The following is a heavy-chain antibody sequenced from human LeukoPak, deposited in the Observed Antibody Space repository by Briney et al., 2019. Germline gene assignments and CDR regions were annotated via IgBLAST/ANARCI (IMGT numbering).Heavy chain of an antibody. V-gene: IGHV1-69*02. CDR3: ASGDYYDSSGYYYGGSLDY. CDR1: GGTFTSYT. D-gene: IGHD3-22*01. Sequence: VAAVKVSRKPSGGTFTSYTSSSVRQAPGQGREWMGSIIPILGIANYAQKFQGRVTITAVHSPSTAYLEQSRLRSEDTAVYYCASGDYYDSSGYYYGGSLDYWGQGTLVTVSS. J-gene: IGHJ4*02. CDR2: IIPILGIA.